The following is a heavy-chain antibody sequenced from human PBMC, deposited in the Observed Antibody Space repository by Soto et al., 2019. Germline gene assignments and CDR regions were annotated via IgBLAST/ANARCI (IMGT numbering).Heavy chain of an antibody. Sequence: QVQLVQSGAEVKKPGSSVNVSCKTSGGTFGNSAVAWVRQAPGQGLEWMGGIVPMFGTANYAQKFQGRLTITADDSTTTXXXEXCSLRSDDTAVYYCARDGDPESAFWSGPLGGGRFDPWGQGTLVTVSS. CDR2: IVPMFGTA. V-gene: IGHV1-69*12. D-gene: IGHD3-3*01. CDR3: ARDGDPESAFWSGPLGGGRFDP. J-gene: IGHJ5*02. CDR1: GGTFGNSA.